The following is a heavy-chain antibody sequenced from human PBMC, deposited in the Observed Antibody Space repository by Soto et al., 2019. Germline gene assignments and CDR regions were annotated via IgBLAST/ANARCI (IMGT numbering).Heavy chain of an antibody. CDR1: GCSISSGDYY. J-gene: IGHJ4*02. CDR2: IYYSGST. Sequence: TSETLSLTCTFSGCSISSGDYYWSWIRQHPGKGLEWIGYIYYSGSTYYNPSLKSRVTISVDTSKNQFSLKLSSVTAADTAVYYCARGYDFWSGYPHVAYYFDYWGQGTLVTVSS. D-gene: IGHD3-3*01. CDR3: ARGYDFWSGYPHVAYYFDY. V-gene: IGHV4-31*03.